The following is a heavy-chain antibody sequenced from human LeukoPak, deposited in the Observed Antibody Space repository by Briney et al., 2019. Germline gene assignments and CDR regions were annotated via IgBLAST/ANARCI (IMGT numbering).Heavy chain of an antibody. V-gene: IGHV3-20*04. Sequence: GGSLRLSCAASGFTFDDYGMSWVRQAPGKGLEWVSGINWNGGSTGYADSVKGRFTISRDNSKNTLYLQMNSLRADDTAVYYCARRAGAYSHPYDYWGQGTLVTVSS. J-gene: IGHJ4*02. D-gene: IGHD4/OR15-4a*01. CDR3: ARRAGAYSHPYDY. CDR2: INWNGGST. CDR1: GFTFDDYG.